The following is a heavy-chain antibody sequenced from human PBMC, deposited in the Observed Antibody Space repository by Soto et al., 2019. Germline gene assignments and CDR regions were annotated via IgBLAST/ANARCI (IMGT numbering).Heavy chain of an antibody. CDR1: GFTFTSSA. V-gene: IGHV1-58*01. D-gene: IGHD6-19*01. CDR2: IVVGSGNT. Sequence: SVKVSCKASGFTFTSSAVQWVRQARGQRLEWIGWIVVGSGNTNYAQKFQERVTITRDMSTSTAYMELSSLRSEDTAVYYCAAETYSSGFHVLWYYYGMDVWGQGTTVTVSS. CDR3: AAETYSSGFHVLWYYYGMDV. J-gene: IGHJ6*02.